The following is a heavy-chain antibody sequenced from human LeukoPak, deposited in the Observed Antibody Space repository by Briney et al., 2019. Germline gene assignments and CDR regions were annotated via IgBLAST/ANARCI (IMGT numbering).Heavy chain of an antibody. CDR2: IYPGDSDT. CDR3: ARHRGYSYSYIDY. J-gene: IGHJ4*02. Sequence: GESLKISCKGSGNSFLSYWIGWVRQMPGKGLGWMGIIYPGDSDTRYSPCFQGQVTISADQSINTAYLQWSSLKASDTAMYYCARHRGYSYSYIDYWGPGTLVTVSS. V-gene: IGHV5-51*01. CDR1: GNSFLSYW. D-gene: IGHD5-18*01.